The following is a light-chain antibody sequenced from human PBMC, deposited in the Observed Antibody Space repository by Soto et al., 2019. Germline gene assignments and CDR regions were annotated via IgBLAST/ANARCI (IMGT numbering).Light chain of an antibody. CDR2: GAS. CDR3: QQSGSSPIT. CDR1: QSVSSTY. J-gene: IGKJ5*01. V-gene: IGKV3-20*01. Sequence: EIVLTQSPGTLSLSPGERATLSRRASQSVSSTYLAWYQHKSGQAPRLLIYGASNRATGIPDRFSGSGSGTDFTLTIVRLEPEDFAVYYCQQSGSSPITFGQGTRLEIK.